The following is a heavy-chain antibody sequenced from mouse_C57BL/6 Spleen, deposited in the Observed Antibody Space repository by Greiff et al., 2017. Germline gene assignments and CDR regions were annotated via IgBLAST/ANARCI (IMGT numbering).Heavy chain of an antibody. CDR1: GYTVTSYW. CDR3: ERHYHGTGDY. D-gene: IGHD1-2*01. J-gene: IGHJ2*01. Sequence: QVQLQQPGAELVRPGSSVKLSCKASGYTVTSYWMHLLKQRPIQGLEWIGNIDPSDSATHYNPKFKDKATLTVDKSSSTAYMQLSSLTSEVSSFYYCERHYHGTGDYWGPGDTRPVFS. CDR2: IDPSDSAT. V-gene: IGHV1-52*01.